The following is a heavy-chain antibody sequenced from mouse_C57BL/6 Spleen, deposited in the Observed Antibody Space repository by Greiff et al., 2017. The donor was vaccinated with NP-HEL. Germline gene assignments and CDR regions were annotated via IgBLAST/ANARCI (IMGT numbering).Heavy chain of an antibody. CDR2: IDPEDGDT. J-gene: IGHJ3*01. Sequence: VQLQQSGAELVRPGASVKLSCTASGFNIKDYYMHWVKQRPEQGLEWIGRIDPEDGDTEYAPKFQGKATMTADTSSNTAYLQLSSLTSEDTAVYSCTTAYYYGSSRFAYGGQGTLVTVSA. CDR3: TTAYYYGSSRFAY. CDR1: GFNIKDYY. D-gene: IGHD1-1*01. V-gene: IGHV14-1*01.